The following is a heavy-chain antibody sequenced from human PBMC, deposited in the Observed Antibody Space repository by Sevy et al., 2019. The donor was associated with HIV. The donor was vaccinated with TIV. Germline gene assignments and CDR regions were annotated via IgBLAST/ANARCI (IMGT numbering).Heavy chain of an antibody. CDR3: ARGGVIRDSWELRASGYNWFDP. CDR2: TYYRSKWYN. D-gene: IGHD1-26*01. CDR1: GDSVSSNSAA. J-gene: IGHJ5*02. V-gene: IGHV6-1*01. Sequence: SQILSLTCAISGDSVSSNSAAWNWIRQSPSRGLEWLGRTYYRSKWYNDYAVSVKSRITINPDTSKNQFSLQLNSVTPEDTAVYYCARGGVIRDSWELRASGYNWFDPWGQGTLVTVSS.